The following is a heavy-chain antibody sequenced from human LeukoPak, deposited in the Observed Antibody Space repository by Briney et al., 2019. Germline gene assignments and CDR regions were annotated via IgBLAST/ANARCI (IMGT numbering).Heavy chain of an antibody. V-gene: IGHV4-28*01. D-gene: IGHD5-18*01. CDR1: VYSISSSNW. CDR3: ARTAVDSGTNFDY. Sequence: SDTLSLTCAVSVYSISSSNWWGWIRQPPGKGLEWIGYIYSSGSTYYNPSLKSRVSMSVDTSKNQFSLRLSSVTAVDTAVYFCARTAVDSGTNFDYWGQGTLVTVSS. CDR2: IYSSGST. J-gene: IGHJ4*02.